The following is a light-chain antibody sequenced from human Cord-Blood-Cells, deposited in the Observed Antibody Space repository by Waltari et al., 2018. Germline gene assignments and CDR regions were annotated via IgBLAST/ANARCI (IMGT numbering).Light chain of an antibody. CDR3: QSYDSSNLWV. CDR1: SGSIASNY. V-gene: IGLV6-57*02. Sequence: NFMLTQPHSVSESPGKTVTISCTGSSGSIASNYVQWYQQRPGSAPTTVIYEDNQSPSGVPDRFSGSIDSSSNSASLTISGLKTEDEADYYCQSYDSSNLWVFGGGTKLTVL. CDR2: EDN. J-gene: IGLJ3*02.